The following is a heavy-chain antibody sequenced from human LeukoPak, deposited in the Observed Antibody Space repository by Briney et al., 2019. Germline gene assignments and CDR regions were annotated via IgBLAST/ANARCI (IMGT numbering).Heavy chain of an antibody. CDR1: GFTFSSYA. Sequence: GGSLRLSCAASGFTFSSYAMSWVREGPGEGLEWVSAISGSGGSTYYADSVKGRFTISRDNSKNTLYLQMNSLRAEDTAVYYCAKLRGYSGYDHYWGQGTLVTVSS. CDR2: ISGSGGST. V-gene: IGHV3-23*01. J-gene: IGHJ4*02. D-gene: IGHD5-12*01. CDR3: AKLRGYSGYDHY.